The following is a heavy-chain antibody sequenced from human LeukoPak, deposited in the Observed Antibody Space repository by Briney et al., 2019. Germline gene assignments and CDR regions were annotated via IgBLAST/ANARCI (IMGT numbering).Heavy chain of an antibody. J-gene: IGHJ4*02. V-gene: IGHV1-69*13. D-gene: IGHD6-13*01. CDR3: ARDGWAEVSIAAAGMFNY. CDR1: GGTFSSYA. Sequence: SVKVSWKASGGTFSSYAISWVRQAPEQGLEWMGGIIPIFGTANYAQKFQGRVTITADESTSTAYMELSSLRSEDTAVYYCARDGWAEVSIAAAGMFNYWGQGTLVTVSS. CDR2: IIPIFGTA.